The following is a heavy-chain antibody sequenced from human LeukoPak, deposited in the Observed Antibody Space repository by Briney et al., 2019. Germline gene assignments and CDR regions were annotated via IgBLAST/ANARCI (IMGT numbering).Heavy chain of an antibody. Sequence: PGGSLRLSCAASGFTFSNYAMSWVRQAQRQGMEWVSAISDSGGSTHYANSVNGRFTISTDNSTNTLYLQMNSLRAEDTAIYYCSKDLKGYNDGYFDLLGQGTLVTVSS. J-gene: IGHJ4*02. CDR2: ISDSGGST. V-gene: IGHV3-23*01. D-gene: IGHD5-18*01. CDR3: SKDLKGYNDGYFDL. CDR1: GFTFSNYA.